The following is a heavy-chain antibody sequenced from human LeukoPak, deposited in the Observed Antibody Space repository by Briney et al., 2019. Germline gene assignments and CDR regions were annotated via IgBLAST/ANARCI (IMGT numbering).Heavy chain of an antibody. Sequence: PGGSLRLSCAASGLTFSSFAMSCARQAPGKGLEWVSAISGSGGSTYYADSVKGRFTISRDNSKNTLYLEMNSLRAEDTAVYYCVEDWSGSYSAFDIWGQGTVVTVSS. CDR1: GLTFSSFA. D-gene: IGHD1-26*01. CDR2: ISGSGGST. CDR3: VEDWSGSYSAFDI. J-gene: IGHJ3*02. V-gene: IGHV3-23*01.